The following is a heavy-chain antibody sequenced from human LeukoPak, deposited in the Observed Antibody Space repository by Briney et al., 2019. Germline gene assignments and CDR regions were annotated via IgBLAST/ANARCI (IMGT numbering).Heavy chain of an antibody. CDR1: GFTFNSYT. Sequence: GGSLRLSWAAPGFTFNSYTMHWVRQAPGKGLEWVAVMSYDGNKKCYAEYGKGRFTISRDNSENTLYLEVNSLRGEDTAVYYCARGDYDLSGSYHYGMDVWGQGTTVTVSS. J-gene: IGHJ6*02. D-gene: IGHD3-10*01. CDR2: MSYDGNKK. CDR3: ARGDYDLSGSYHYGMDV. V-gene: IGHV3-30-3*01.